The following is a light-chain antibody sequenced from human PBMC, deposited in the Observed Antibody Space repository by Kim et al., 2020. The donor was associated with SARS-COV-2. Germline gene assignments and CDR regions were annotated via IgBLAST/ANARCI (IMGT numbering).Light chain of an antibody. J-gene: IGKJ1*01. CDR2: AAS. V-gene: IGKV1-17*01. CDR3: LQHNSYPWT. Sequence: DIQMTQSPSSLSASVGDRDTITCRAGQGIRNDLVWYQQKPGKAPKRLIYAASSLQSGVPSRFSGSGSGTEFTLTISSLQTEDFATYYSLQHNSYPWTFGQGTKVDIK. CDR1: QGIRND.